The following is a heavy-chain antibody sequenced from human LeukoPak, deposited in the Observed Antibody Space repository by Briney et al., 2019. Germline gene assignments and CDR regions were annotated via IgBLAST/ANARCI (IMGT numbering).Heavy chain of an antibody. CDR1: GGTFSSYA. CDR2: IIPILGIA. CDR3: ARDGGNDYGDYERGRIDY. D-gene: IGHD4-17*01. V-gene: IGHV1-69*04. J-gene: IGHJ4*02. Sequence: GASVKVSCKASGGTFSSYAISWVRQAPGQGLEWTGRIIPILGIANYAQKFQGRVTITADKSTSTAYMELSSLRSEDTAVYYCARDGGNDYGDYERGRIDYWGQGTLVTVSS.